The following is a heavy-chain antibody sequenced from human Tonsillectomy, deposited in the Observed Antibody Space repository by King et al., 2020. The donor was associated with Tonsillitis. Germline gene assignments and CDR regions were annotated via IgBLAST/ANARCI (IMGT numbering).Heavy chain of an antibody. V-gene: IGHV4-39*01. D-gene: IGHD1-26*01. Sequence: QLQESGPGVVKPSETLSLTCTVSGGSISTSDQYWAWIRQPPGKGLEWIGYMYNTGTTFYNPSLKSRSTISGGTSENRFSLKLSSVTAADTAVYFCARYVSGSFDYWGQGALVTVSS. CDR2: MYNTGTT. CDR1: GGSISTSDQY. CDR3: ARYVSGSFDY. J-gene: IGHJ4*02.